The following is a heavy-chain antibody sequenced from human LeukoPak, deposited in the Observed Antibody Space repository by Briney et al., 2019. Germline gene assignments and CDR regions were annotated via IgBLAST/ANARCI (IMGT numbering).Heavy chain of an antibody. CDR3: ARVVPYSGSHWGLDY. CDR2: IKQDESEK. CDR1: GFTFSSYW. J-gene: IGHJ4*02. D-gene: IGHD1-26*01. Sequence: GGSLRLSCAASGFTFSSYWMSWVRQAPGKGPEWVANIKQDESEKYYVDSVKGRFTISRDNAKNSLYLQMNSLRAEDTAVYYCARVVPYSGSHWGLDYWGQGTLVTVSS. V-gene: IGHV3-7*01.